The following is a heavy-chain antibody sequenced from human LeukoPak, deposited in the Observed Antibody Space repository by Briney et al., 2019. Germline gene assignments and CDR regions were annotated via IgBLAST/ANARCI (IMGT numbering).Heavy chain of an antibody. D-gene: IGHD6-19*01. CDR3: ARAPVGPEWLVWDFDY. CDR1: GYTFTGYY. V-gene: IGHV1-2*02. J-gene: IGHJ4*02. Sequence: ASVKVSCKASGYTFTGYYMHWVRQAPGQGLEWMGWINPNSGGTNYAQKFQGRVTMTRDTSISTAYMELSRLRSDDTAVYYCARAPVGPEWLVWDFDYWGQGTLVTVSS. CDR2: INPNSGGT.